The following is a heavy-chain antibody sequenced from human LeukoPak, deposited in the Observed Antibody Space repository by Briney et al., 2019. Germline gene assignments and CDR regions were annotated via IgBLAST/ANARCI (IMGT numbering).Heavy chain of an antibody. CDR2: ISYDGSNK. D-gene: IGHD6-19*01. Sequence: GGSLRLSCAVSGFTVSNNYMNWVRQAPGKGLEWVAVISYDGSNKYYADSVKGRFTISRDNSKNTLYLQMNSLRAEDTAVYYCAKVGYSSGWYVDYWGQGTLVTVSS. CDR1: GFTVSNNY. V-gene: IGHV3-30*18. J-gene: IGHJ4*02. CDR3: AKVGYSSGWYVDY.